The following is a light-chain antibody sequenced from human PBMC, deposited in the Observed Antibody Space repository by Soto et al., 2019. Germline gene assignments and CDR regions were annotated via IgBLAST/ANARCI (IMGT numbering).Light chain of an antibody. CDR1: QSLTNNY. CDR3: QQYGSSRT. J-gene: IGKJ1*01. V-gene: IGKV3-20*01. Sequence: EIVLTQSPGTLSLSPGERATLSCRASQSLTNNYLAWYQQKPGQAPRLLIYGASTRATGIPDRFSGSGSETDFTLTISRLEPEDFAVYYCQQYGSSRTFGQGTKVDI. CDR2: GAS.